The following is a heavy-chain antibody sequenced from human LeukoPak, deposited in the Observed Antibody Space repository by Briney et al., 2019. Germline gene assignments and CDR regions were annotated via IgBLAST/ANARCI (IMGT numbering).Heavy chain of an antibody. D-gene: IGHD5-24*01. Sequence: PGGSLRLSCAAYDFTVAFPYMTWLRQAPGKGLEWVSTIYRGGNTFYADPVKGRFTISRDTSKNTLNLDMNSLGVEDTAVYYCARAVTDGDSLDFYFDFWGQGTLVTVSS. CDR1: DFTVAFPY. V-gene: IGHV3-53*01. CDR3: ARAVTDGDSLDFYFDF. CDR2: IYRGGNT. J-gene: IGHJ4*02.